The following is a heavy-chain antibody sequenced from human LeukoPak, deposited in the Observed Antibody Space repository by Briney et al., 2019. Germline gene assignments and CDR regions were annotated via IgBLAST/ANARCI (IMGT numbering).Heavy chain of an antibody. CDR2: NWYDTSDG. V-gene: IGHV3-33*01. D-gene: IGHD1-1*01. Sequence: PGRSLTLSCAASGFSLTRHGIHWVRQSPGKGLEWVAVNWYDTSDGDYVDSVKGRFTVSRDKNTVFLQMNSLRAEDTGLYYCAGTEKTDDAFDLWGQGTMVIVAS. CDR3: AGTEKTDDAFDL. J-gene: IGHJ3*01. CDR1: GFSLTRHG.